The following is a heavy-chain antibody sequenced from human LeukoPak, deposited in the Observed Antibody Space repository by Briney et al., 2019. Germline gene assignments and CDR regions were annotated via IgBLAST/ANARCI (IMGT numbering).Heavy chain of an antibody. D-gene: IGHD2-21*02. CDR3: ARAGAYCGGDCYSTSDAFDI. Sequence: PGGSLRLSCAASGFTFRSYGMHWVRQAPGQGLEWMGIINPSGGSTSYAQKFQGRVTMTRDMSTSTVYMELSSLRSEDTAVYYCARAGAYCGGDCYSTSDAFDIWGQGTMVTVSS. CDR2: INPSGGST. CDR1: GFTFRSYG. V-gene: IGHV1-46*01. J-gene: IGHJ3*02.